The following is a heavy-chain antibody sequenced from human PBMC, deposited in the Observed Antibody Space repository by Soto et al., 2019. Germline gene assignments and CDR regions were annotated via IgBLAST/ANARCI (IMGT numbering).Heavy chain of an antibody. CDR2: ISYDGSNK. CDR3: AKERSFGWELGYYYGMDV. V-gene: IGHV3-30*18. Sequence: QVQLVESGGGVVQPGRSLRLSCAASGFTFSSYGMHWVRQAPGKGLEWVAVISYDGSNKYYADSVKGRFTISRDNSKNTLYLQMNSLRAEDTAVYYCAKERSFGWELGYYYGMDVWGQGTTVTVSS. CDR1: GFTFSSYG. D-gene: IGHD1-26*01. J-gene: IGHJ6*02.